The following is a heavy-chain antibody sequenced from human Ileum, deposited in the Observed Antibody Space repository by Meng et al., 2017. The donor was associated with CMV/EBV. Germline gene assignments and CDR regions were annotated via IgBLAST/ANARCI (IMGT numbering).Heavy chain of an antibody. J-gene: IGHJ6*02. Sequence: GGSLRLSCAASGFTFSSYGMHWVRQAPGKGLEWVAFIRYDESKEYYADSVKGRFTISRDNSQNTLFLQMNSLRVEDTAVYYCAREGESWSIVVVRDYYYYGMDVWGQGTTVTVSS. V-gene: IGHV3-30*02. CDR3: AREGESWSIVVVRDYYYYGMDV. CDR2: IRYDESKE. CDR1: GFTFSSYG. D-gene: IGHD3-22*01.